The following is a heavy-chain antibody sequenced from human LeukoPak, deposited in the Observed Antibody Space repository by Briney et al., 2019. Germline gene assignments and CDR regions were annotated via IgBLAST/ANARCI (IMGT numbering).Heavy chain of an antibody. Sequence: GGPLRLSCAASGFTFSNYAMNWVRQAPGKGLEWVSYISSTSNTMYYADSVKGRFTLSRDNAKNSLYLQMNSLRDEDTAVYYCARDINRRFDFWGQGTLVTVSS. V-gene: IGHV3-48*02. CDR3: ARDINRRFDF. CDR1: GFTFSNYA. D-gene: IGHD1-14*01. CDR2: ISSTSNTM. J-gene: IGHJ4*02.